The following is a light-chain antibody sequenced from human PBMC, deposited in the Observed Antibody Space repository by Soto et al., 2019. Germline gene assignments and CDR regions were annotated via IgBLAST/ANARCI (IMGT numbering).Light chain of an antibody. J-gene: IGKJ1*01. CDR3: QQRSNWPRT. Sequence: EIVLTQSPVTLSLYPGERATLSCRASQSVSSYLAWYQQKVGQAPRLLIYDASNRATGIPARFSGSGSGTDVTLTISSLEPEDFAVYYCQQRSNWPRTFGQGTKVEIK. CDR1: QSVSSY. CDR2: DAS. V-gene: IGKV3-11*01.